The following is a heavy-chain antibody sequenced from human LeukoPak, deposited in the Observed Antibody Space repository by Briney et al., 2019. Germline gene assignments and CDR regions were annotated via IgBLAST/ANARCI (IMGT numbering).Heavy chain of an antibody. CDR1: GGTFSSYT. CDR3: ARKVSTSDYDY. D-gene: IGHD2-2*01. V-gene: IGHV1-69*02. Sequence: SVKVSCKASGGTFSSYTISWVRQAPGQGLEWMGRIIPILGIANYAQEFQGRVTITADKSTSTAYMELSSLRSEDTAVYYCARKVSTSDYDYWGQGTLVTVSS. J-gene: IGHJ4*02. CDR2: IIPILGIA.